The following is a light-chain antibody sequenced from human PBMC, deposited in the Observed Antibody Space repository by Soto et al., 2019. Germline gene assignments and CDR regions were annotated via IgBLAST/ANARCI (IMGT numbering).Light chain of an antibody. Sequence: DIQMTQSPSSVSASVGDRVTITCRASQGIGSWLAWYQQKPGKAPKLLIYAASYLQSGVPSRFSGSGSGTDFTLTISRLQPEDFGTYYCQQANRFPHAFGGGTKVEIK. V-gene: IGKV1-12*01. CDR2: AAS. J-gene: IGKJ4*01. CDR1: QGIGSW. CDR3: QQANRFPHA.